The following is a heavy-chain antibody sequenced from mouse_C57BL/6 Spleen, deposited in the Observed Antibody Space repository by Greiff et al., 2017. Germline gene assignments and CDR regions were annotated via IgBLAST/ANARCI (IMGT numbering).Heavy chain of an antibody. V-gene: IGHV3-6*01. CDR2: ISYDGSN. CDR1: GYSITSGYY. J-gene: IGHJ4*01. CDR3: ARDFGNAMDY. Sequence: EVKLMESGPGLVKPSQSLSLTCSVTGYSITSGYYWNWIRQFPGNKLEWMGYISYDGSNNYNPSLKNRISITRDTSKNQFFLKLNSVTTEDTATYYCARDFGNAMDYWGQGTSVTVSS.